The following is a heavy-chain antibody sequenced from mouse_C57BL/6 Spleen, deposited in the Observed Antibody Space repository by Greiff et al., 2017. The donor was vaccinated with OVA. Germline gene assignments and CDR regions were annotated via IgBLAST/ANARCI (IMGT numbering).Heavy chain of an antibody. CDR1: GFTFSNYW. CDR3: LGYPVSYYAMDY. CDR2: ISLKSDNYAT. V-gene: IGHV6-3*01. J-gene: IGHJ4*01. Sequence: EVKVEESGGGLVQPGGSMKLSCVASGFTFSNYWMNWVRQSPEKGLEWVAQISLKSDNYATHYAESVKGRFTISRDDSKSSVYLQMNNLRAEDTGIYYSLGYPVSYYAMDYWGQGTSVTVSS. D-gene: IGHD2-2*01.